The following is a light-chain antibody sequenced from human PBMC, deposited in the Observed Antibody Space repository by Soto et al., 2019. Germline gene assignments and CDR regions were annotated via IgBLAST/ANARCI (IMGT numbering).Light chain of an antibody. J-gene: IGKJ5*01. CDR1: QSFRGL. V-gene: IGKV3-15*01. Sequence: EIVFTPSPDTLSFSPVERAPLSYRASQSFRGLLAWYQQKPGQAPRLLIYGASTRATGVPARFSGFGSGTQFTLTISSLQSEDFAVYYCQQYHNWPPITFGQGTRLEIK. CDR2: GAS. CDR3: QQYHNWPPIT.